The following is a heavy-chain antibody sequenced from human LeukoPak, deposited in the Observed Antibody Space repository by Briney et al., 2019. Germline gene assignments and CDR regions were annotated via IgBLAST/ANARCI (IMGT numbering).Heavy chain of an antibody. Sequence: ASVKVSCKASGGTFISYTISWVRQAPGQGREWMGRIIPILGIANYAQKFQGRVTITADKSTSTAYMELSSLRSEDTAVYYCASASYYDFWSGIGYWGQGTLVTVSS. CDR3: ASASYYDFWSGIGY. J-gene: IGHJ4*02. V-gene: IGHV1-69*02. CDR1: GGTFISYT. D-gene: IGHD3-3*01. CDR2: IIPILGIA.